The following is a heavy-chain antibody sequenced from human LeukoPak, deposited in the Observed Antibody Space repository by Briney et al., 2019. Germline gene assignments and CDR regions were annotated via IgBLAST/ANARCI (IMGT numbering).Heavy chain of an antibody. J-gene: IGHJ6*02. V-gene: IGHV4-30-2*01. CDR3: ARETRYYYYGMDV. Sequence: SETLSLTCAVSGGSISSGGYSWSWIRQPPGKGLEWIGEINHSGSTNYNPSLKSRVTISVDTSKNQFSLKLSSVTAADTAVYYCARETRYYYYGMDVWGQGTTVTVSS. CDR2: INHSGST. CDR1: GGSISSGGYS. D-gene: IGHD1-7*01.